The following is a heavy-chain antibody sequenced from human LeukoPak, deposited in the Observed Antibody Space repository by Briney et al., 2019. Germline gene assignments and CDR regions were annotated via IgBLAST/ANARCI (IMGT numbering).Heavy chain of an antibody. J-gene: IGHJ5*02. Sequence: SETLSLTCTVSGGSISSYYWSWIRQPPGKGLEWIGYIYYSGSTNYNPSLKSRVTISVDTSKNQFSLKLSSVTAADTAVYYCASAWVGATDRNWFDPWGQGTLVTVSS. CDR3: ASAWVGATDRNWFDP. D-gene: IGHD1-26*01. CDR1: GGSISSYY. V-gene: IGHV4-59*01. CDR2: IYYSGST.